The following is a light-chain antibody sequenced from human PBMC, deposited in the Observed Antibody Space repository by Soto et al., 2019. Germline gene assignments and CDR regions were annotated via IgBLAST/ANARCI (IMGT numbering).Light chain of an antibody. CDR2: DAS. CDR1: QSVSRY. CDR3: LQRSNWPIT. J-gene: IGKJ5*01. Sequence: ETVLTQSPSTLSFSPGERATLSCRASQSVSRYLAWYQQKPGQAPRLLIYDASNRATGIPARFSGSGSGTDFTLTITSLEPEDFAVYYCLQRSNWPITFGQGTRLDIK. V-gene: IGKV3-11*01.